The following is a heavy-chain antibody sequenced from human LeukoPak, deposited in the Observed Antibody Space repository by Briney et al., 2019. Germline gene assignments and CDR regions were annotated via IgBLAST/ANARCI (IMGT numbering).Heavy chain of an antibody. D-gene: IGHD1-26*01. J-gene: IGHJ4*02. CDR2: ISWNSGSI. Sequence: GGSLRLSCAASGFSFDGFAMHWVRQAPGRGLEWVSGISWNSGSITYADSVKGRFTISRDNARSSLYLQMDSLRTEDTALYYCAKGDWLDYWGQGTLVTVSS. CDR3: AKGDWLDY. CDR1: GFSFDGFA. V-gene: IGHV3-9*01.